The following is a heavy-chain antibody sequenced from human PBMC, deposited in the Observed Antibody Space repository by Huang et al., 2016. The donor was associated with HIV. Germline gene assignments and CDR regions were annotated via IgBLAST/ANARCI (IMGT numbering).Heavy chain of an antibody. CDR3: ARRFSSSSGYFDY. D-gene: IGHD6-6*01. CDR2: IFPDDSDT. CDR1: GYSFSSYW. V-gene: IGHV5-51*01. J-gene: IGHJ4*02. Sequence: VQLVQSGAEVKKPGESLKISCKGSGYSFSSYWIAWVRQMPGKGLEWMGVIFPDDSDTTYSPSFEGQVTISADKSIGTAYLQWSSRKASDTAMYYCARRFSSSSGYFDYWGQGSLVTVSS.